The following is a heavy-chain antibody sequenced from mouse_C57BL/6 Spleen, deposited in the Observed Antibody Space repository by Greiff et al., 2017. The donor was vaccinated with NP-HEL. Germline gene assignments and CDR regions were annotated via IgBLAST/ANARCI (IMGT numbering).Heavy chain of an antibody. D-gene: IGHD2-4*01. CDR2: IDPETGGT. V-gene: IGHV1-15*01. J-gene: IGHJ4*01. CDR3: ANYDDAMDY. CDR1: GYTFTDYE. Sequence: QVQLKESGAELVRPGASVTLSCKASGYTFTDYEMHWVKQTPVHGLEWIGAIDPETGGTAYNQKFKGKAILTVDKSSSTAYMQLSSLTSEDSAVYYCANYDDAMDYWGQGTSVTVSS.